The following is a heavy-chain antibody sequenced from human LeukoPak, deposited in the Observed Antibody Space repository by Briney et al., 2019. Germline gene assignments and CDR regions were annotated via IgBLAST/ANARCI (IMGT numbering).Heavy chain of an antibody. D-gene: IGHD2-15*01. V-gene: IGHV4-34*01. CDR2: INHSGST. CDR1: GGSCSGYY. J-gene: IGHJ4*02. Sequence: PSETLSLTCAVYGGSCSGYYWSWIRQPPGKGLEWIGEINHSGSTNYNPSLKSRVTISVDTSKNQFSLKLSSVTAADTAVYYCARGLDCSGGSCYVDYWGQGTLVTVSS. CDR3: ARGLDCSGGSCYVDY.